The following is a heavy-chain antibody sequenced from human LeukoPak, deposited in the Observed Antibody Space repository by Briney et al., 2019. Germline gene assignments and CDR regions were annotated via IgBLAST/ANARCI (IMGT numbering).Heavy chain of an antibody. CDR3: TTDTWYSAGH. D-gene: IGHD2-15*01. Sequence: GGSLRHSCAASGFTFSSYAMSWVRQAPGKGLEWVSAISGSGGSTYYADSVKGRFTISRDNAKNSLFLQMNSLRAEDTAIYYCTTDTWYSAGHWGQGTLVTVPS. J-gene: IGHJ4*02. V-gene: IGHV3-23*01. CDR1: GFTFSSYA. CDR2: ISGSGGST.